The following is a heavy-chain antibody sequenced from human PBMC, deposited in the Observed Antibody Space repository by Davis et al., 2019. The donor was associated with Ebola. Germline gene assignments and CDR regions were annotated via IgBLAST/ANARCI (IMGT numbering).Heavy chain of an antibody. CDR3: ARIGYSYGHKPIDY. CDR2: ISSSGSTI. CDR1: GFTFSSYS. Sequence: GGSLRLSCAASGFTFSSYSMNWVRQAPGKGLEWVSYISSSGSTIYYADFVKGRFTISRDNAKNSLYLQMNSLRAEDTAVYYCARIGYSYGHKPIDYWGQGILVTVSS. J-gene: IGHJ4*02. D-gene: IGHD5-18*01. V-gene: IGHV3-48*04.